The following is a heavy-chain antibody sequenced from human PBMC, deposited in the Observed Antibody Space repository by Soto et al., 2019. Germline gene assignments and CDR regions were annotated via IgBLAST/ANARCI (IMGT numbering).Heavy chain of an antibody. J-gene: IGHJ4*02. Sequence: XSVKVSCKASGYTFTSYGISWVRQAPGQGLERMGWISAYNGNTNYAQKLQGRVTMTTDTSTSTAYMELRSLRSDDTAVYYCARVPYYYDSSGRSDYWGQGTLVTVSS. V-gene: IGHV1-18*01. CDR1: GYTFTSYG. D-gene: IGHD3-22*01. CDR2: ISAYNGNT. CDR3: ARVPYYYDSSGRSDY.